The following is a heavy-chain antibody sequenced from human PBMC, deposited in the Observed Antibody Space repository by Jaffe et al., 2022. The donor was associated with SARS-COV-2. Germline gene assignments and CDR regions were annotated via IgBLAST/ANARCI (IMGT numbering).Heavy chain of an antibody. Sequence: EVQLVESGGGLAQPGRSLRLSCAASGFTFDDYDMYWVRQAPGKGLEWVSSITWNSGRIGYADFVKGRFTISRDNAKDSLYLQMNSLRPEDTALYYCVKERVSWGSSEGNKNQYYGMDVWGQGTTVTVAS. J-gene: IGHJ6*02. CDR1: GFTFDDYD. V-gene: IGHV3-9*01. CDR3: VKERVSWGSSEGNKNQYYGMDV. CDR2: ITWNSGRI. D-gene: IGHD3-16*01.